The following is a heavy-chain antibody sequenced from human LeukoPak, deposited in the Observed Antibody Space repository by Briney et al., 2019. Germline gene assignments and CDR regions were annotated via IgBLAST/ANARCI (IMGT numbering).Heavy chain of an antibody. CDR2: IRYDESKT. J-gene: IGHJ4*02. D-gene: IGHD1-26*01. CDR3: AKSHLPNSYSGTYYCDY. V-gene: IGHV3-30*02. Sequence: PGGSLRLSCAASGFTFSSYGMHWVRQATAKGLEWVAFIRYDESKTFYGDSVKGRFTVSRDNSKNTLYLQMNSLRAEDTAVYYCAKSHLPNSYSGTYYCDYWGQGTQVTVSS. CDR1: GFTFSSYG.